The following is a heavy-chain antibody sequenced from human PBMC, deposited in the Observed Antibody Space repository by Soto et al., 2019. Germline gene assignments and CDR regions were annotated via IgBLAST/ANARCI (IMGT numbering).Heavy chain of an antibody. V-gene: IGHV1-18*01. CDR1: GYTFTHFY. D-gene: IGHD3-9*01. J-gene: IGHJ4*02. Sequence: QVHLEQSGAEVKKPGDSVKVSCKASGYTFTHFYITWVRQAPGQGLEWMGAISPHNFNTNFAQKFQGRVTLTTDTSTHTAYMELRSLTSDDTAVYYCARDEGGYDILTGYYKAHHFDYWGQGALVTVSS. CDR2: ISPHNFNT. CDR3: ARDEGGYDILTGYYKAHHFDY.